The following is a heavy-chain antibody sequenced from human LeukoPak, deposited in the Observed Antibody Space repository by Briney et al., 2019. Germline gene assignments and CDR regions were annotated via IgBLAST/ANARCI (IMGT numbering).Heavy chain of an antibody. V-gene: IGHV3-21*01. CDR3: ARTIEMATISYFDY. Sequence: PGGSLRLSCAASGFTFSTYSMNWVRQAPGKGLEWVSSISSSSRYIYYADSVKGRFTISRDNAKNSLYLQMNSLRAEDTAVYYCARTIEMATISYFDYWGQGTLVTVSS. CDR2: ISSSSRYI. CDR1: GFTFSTYS. J-gene: IGHJ4*02. D-gene: IGHD5-24*01.